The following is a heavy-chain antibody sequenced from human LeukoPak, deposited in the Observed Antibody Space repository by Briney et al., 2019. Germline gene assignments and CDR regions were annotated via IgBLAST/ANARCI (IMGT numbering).Heavy chain of an antibody. V-gene: IGHV4-39*01. J-gene: IGHJ6*03. CDR3: ARLLPRTGTTAYYFLNDMDV. CDR1: SGSISTSNYY. D-gene: IGHD1-1*01. CDR2: IFYSGST. Sequence: SETLSLTCTVSSGSISTSNYYWGWVRQPPGKALEWIGNIFYSGSTYYNPSLKSRVTISVDTSKNQFSLKLSSVTAADTADYYCARLLPRTGTTAYYFLNDMDVWGKGTTVTISS.